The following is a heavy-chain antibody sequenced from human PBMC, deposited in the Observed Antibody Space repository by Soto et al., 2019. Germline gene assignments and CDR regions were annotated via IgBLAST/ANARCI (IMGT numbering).Heavy chain of an antibody. D-gene: IGHD1-26*01. CDR2: ISYDGSNK. CDR1: GFTFSSYG. V-gene: IGHV3-30*18. CDR3: AKGVESGSYEGFDY. J-gene: IGHJ4*02. Sequence: QVQLVESGGGVVQPGRSLRLSCAASGFTFSSYGMHWVRQAPGKGLEWVAVISYDGSNKYYADSVKGRFTISRDNSKNTLYLQMNSLRAEDTAVYYCAKGVESGSYEGFDYWGQGTLVTVSS.